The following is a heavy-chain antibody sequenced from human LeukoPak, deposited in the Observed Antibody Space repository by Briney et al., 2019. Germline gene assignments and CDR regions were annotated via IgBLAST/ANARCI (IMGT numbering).Heavy chain of an antibody. CDR3: ARDLPGGYSYGSDYGMDV. CDR2: IYQSGVT. CDR1: GGPFSLYY. J-gene: IGHJ6*02. Sequence: SETLSLTCTVSGGPFSLYYRSWIRQPPGKGLEWIGNIYQSGVTKYNPSLQSRVTISIDTSENQFSLKLSSVGVSDTAVYYCARDLPGGYSYGSDYGMDVWGQGTTVTVSS. D-gene: IGHD5-18*01. V-gene: IGHV4-59*12.